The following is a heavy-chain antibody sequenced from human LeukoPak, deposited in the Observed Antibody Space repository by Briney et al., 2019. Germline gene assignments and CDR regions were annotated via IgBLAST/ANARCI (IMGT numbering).Heavy chain of an antibody. CDR2: ISYDGSNN. CDR1: GFTFSSYG. CDR3: AKDLGYDILTGYYDY. J-gene: IGHJ4*02. D-gene: IGHD3-9*01. V-gene: IGHV3-30*18. Sequence: LPGGSLRLSCAASGFTFSSYGMRWVRQTPCKGLEWVAVISYDGSNNYYADSVKGRFTISRDNSKNTLYLQMNSLRDEDTAVYYCAKDLGYDILTGYYDYWGQGTLVTVSS.